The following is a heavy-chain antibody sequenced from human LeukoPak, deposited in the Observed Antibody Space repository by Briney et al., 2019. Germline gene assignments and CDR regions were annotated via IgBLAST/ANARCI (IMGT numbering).Heavy chain of an antibody. D-gene: IGHD2-21*02. CDR3: ATLCGGDCYPDDAFDI. V-gene: IGHV3-15*01. J-gene: IGHJ3*02. CDR2: IKSKTDGGTT. CDR1: GFTFSNAW. Sequence: PGGSLRLSCAASGFTFSNAWMSWVRQAPGKGLEWVGRIKSKTDGGTTDYAAPLKGRFTISRDDSKNTLYLQMNSLKTEDTAVYSCATLCGGDCYPDDAFDIWGQGTMVTVSS.